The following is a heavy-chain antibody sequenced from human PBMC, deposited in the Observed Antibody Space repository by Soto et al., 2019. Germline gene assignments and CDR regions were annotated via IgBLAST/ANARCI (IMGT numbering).Heavy chain of an antibody. CDR1: GGTFSSYA. Sequence: ASVKVSCKTSGGTFSSYAISWVRQAPGQGLEWMGWISAYNGNTNYAQKLQGRVTMTTDTSTSTAYMELRSLRSEDTAVYYCARGRLVAGTVDYWGQGTLVTVSS. CDR3: ARGRLVAGTVDY. D-gene: IGHD6-19*01. V-gene: IGHV1-18*01. J-gene: IGHJ4*02. CDR2: ISAYNGNT.